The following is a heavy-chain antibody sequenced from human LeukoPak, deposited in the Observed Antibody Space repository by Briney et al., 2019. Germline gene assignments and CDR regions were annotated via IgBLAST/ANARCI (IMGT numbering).Heavy chain of an antibody. J-gene: IGHJ3*02. CDR1: GASITSGDYY. Sequence: SQTLSLTCTVSGASITSGDYYWSWIRQPTGKGLEWIGYIYYSESAYYNPSLMSRLTISIDTSKNQFSLKLSSVTAADTAVYYCARGRKRFLEWLLYPRAFDIWGQGTMVTVSS. CDR3: ARGRKRFLEWLLYPRAFDI. V-gene: IGHV4-30-4*08. D-gene: IGHD3-3*01. CDR2: IYYSESA.